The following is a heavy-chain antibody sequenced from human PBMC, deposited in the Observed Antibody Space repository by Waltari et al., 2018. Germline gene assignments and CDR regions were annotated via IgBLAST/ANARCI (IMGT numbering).Heavy chain of an antibody. CDR1: GDSTSGDDL. V-gene: IGHV4-4*02. CDR2: IHRSGRT. Sequence: QMQLQQSGPGLVKPSESLSLTCAVSGDSTSGDDLWNWVRQSPGKGLEWIGQIHRSGRTNYNPSLASRVTLSIDTSKKQFALKVTSPTAADTAMYYCARDRGRGLYLDSWGQGTLVSVSP. D-gene: IGHD1-26*01. CDR3: ARDRGRGLYLDS. J-gene: IGHJ4*02.